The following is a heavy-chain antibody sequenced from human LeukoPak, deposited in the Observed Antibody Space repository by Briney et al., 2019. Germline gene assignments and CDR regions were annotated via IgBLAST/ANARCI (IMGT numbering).Heavy chain of an antibody. CDR1: GFTFSSYG. D-gene: IGHD3-10*01. J-gene: IGHJ5*02. V-gene: IGHV3-23*01. CDR2: ISGSGGST. CDR3: AKEVYGSGVRMFFNWFDP. Sequence: GGTLRLSCAASGFTFSSYGMSWVRQAPGKGLEWVSAISGSGGSTYYADSVKGRFTISRDNSKNTLYLQMNSLRAEDTAVYYCAKEVYGSGVRMFFNWFDPWGQGTLVTVSS.